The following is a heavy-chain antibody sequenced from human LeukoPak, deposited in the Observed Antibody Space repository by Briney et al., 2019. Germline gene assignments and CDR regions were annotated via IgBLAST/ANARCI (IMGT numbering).Heavy chain of an antibody. CDR3: ARGRGYSYGLFDY. J-gene: IGHJ4*02. CDR2: INHSGST. Sequence: SETLSLTCAVYGGSFSGYYWSWIRQPPGKGLEWIGKINHSGSTNYNPSLKSRVTISVDTSKNQFSLKLSSVTAADTAVYYCARGRGYSYGLFDYWGQGTLVTVSS. CDR1: GGSFSGYY. V-gene: IGHV4-34*01. D-gene: IGHD5-18*01.